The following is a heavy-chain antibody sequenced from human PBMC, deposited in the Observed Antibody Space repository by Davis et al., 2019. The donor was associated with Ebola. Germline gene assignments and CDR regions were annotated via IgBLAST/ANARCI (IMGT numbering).Heavy chain of an antibody. CDR2: IYPDDSDT. J-gene: IGHJ4*02. D-gene: IGHD5-24*01. CDR1: GYSFSNYW. CDR3: ARGTDGYNPGGYFDS. Sequence: GESLKISCKGSGYSFSNYWIGWVRQRTGKGLEWMAMIYPDDSDTRYSPSFQGQVTISVDNSINTAYLQWSSLKASDTALYYCARGTDGYNPGGYFDSWGQGTLVTVSS. V-gene: IGHV5-51*06.